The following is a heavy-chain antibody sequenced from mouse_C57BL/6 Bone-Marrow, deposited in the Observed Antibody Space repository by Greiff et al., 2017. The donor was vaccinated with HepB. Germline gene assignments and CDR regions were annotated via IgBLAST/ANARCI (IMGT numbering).Heavy chain of an antibody. CDR2: ISDGGSYT. CDR3: ARDPTVVAPYYFDY. CDR1: GFTFSSYA. V-gene: IGHV5-4*01. D-gene: IGHD1-1*01. J-gene: IGHJ2*01. Sequence: EVKLMESGGGLVKPGGSLKLSCAASGFTFSSYAMSWVRQTPEKRLEWVATISDGGSYTYYPDNVKGRFTISRDNAKNNLYLQMSHLKSEDTAMYYCARDPTVVAPYYFDYWGQGTTLTVSS.